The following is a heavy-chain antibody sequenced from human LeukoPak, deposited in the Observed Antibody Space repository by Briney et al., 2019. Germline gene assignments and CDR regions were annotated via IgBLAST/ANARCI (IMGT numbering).Heavy chain of an antibody. J-gene: IGHJ3*02. CDR1: GASITNYY. Sequence: SGTLSLTCTVSGASITNYYWSWFRQPPWKGLEWIGFIHYSGTTDYNPSLKSRVTMSVDTYTNQVSLEVTSVAAADTAVYYCATGSRSSTSAAFDIWGQGTMVTVSS. CDR2: IHYSGTT. V-gene: IGHV4-59*01. CDR3: ATGSRSSTSAAFDI. D-gene: IGHD6-6*01.